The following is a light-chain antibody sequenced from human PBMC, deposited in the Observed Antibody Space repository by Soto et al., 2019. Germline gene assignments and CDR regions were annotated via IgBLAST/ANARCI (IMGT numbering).Light chain of an antibody. CDR3: QQYNNWPPART. V-gene: IGKV3-15*01. Sequence: EIVMTQSPATLSVSPGARATLSCRASQSVGSNLAWYQQKPGQAPRLLIYGASTRATGIPARFSGSGSGTEFTLTISSLQSEYFAIYFCQQYNNWPPARTFGQGTKVEIK. CDR2: GAS. J-gene: IGKJ1*01. CDR1: QSVGSN.